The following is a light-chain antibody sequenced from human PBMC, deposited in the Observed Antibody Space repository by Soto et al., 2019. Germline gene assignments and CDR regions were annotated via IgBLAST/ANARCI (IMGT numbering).Light chain of an antibody. Sequence: QSVLTQPPSVSGAPGQRVTISCTGSSSNIGSSFDVHWYQHLPGTAPKLLIYGNTNRPSGVPDRFSGSKSGNSASLAITGLQAEDEADYYCHSYDTILRGSVFGGGTKLTVL. CDR2: GNT. CDR3: HSYDTILRGSV. V-gene: IGLV1-40*01. CDR1: SSNIGSSFD. J-gene: IGLJ2*01.